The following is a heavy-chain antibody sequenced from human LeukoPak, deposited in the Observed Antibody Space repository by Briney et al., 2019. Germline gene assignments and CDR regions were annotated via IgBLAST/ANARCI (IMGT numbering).Heavy chain of an antibody. CDR2: ISGSGGST. V-gene: IGHV3-23*01. J-gene: IGHJ4*02. D-gene: IGHD3-22*01. CDR3: AKDVVPHYYDSSGSDY. CDR1: GFSLSSYA. Sequence: GGSLRLSCAASGFSLSSYAMSWVRQAPGKGLEWVSAISGSGGSTYYADSVKGRFTISRDNSKNTLYLQMNSLRAEDTAVYYCAKDVVPHYYDSSGSDYWGQGTLVTVSS.